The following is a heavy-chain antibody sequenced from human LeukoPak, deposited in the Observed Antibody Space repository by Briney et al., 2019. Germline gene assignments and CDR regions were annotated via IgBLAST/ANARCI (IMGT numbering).Heavy chain of an antibody. CDR3: ARDGHRRYYYESSGYYRGDY. D-gene: IGHD3-22*01. J-gene: IGHJ4*02. V-gene: IGHV1-18*01. Sequence: EASVKVSCKASGYIFNNYGISWVRQAPGQGLEWMGWISGYNGNAKYAQKVQGRVTMTTDISTSTAYMELRSLRADDTAVYYCARDGHRRYYYESSGYYRGDYWGQGTLVTVSS. CDR1: GYIFNNYG. CDR2: ISGYNGNA.